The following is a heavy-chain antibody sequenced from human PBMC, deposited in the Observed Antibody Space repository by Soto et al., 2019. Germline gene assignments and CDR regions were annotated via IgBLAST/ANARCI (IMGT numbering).Heavy chain of an antibody. CDR2: INHSGST. V-gene: IGHV4-34*01. Sequence: PSETLSLTCAVYGGSFSGYYWSWIRQPPGKGLEWIGEINHSGSTNYNPSLKSRVTISVDTSKNQFSLKLSSVTAADTAVYFCARGYCSGGSCYSGAFDIWGQGTMVTVSS. J-gene: IGHJ3*02. CDR1: GGSFSGYY. D-gene: IGHD2-15*01. CDR3: ARGYCSGGSCYSGAFDI.